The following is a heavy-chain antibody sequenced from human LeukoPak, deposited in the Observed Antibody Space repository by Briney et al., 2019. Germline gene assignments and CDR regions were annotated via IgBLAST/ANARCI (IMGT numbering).Heavy chain of an antibody. CDR2: ISAYNGNT. V-gene: IGHV1-18*01. J-gene: IGHJ4*02. CDR1: GYTFTSYG. Sequence: ASVKVSCKASGYTFTSYGISWVRQAPGQGLEWMEWISAYNGNTNYAQKLQGRVTMTTDTSTSTAYMELRSLRSDDTAVYYCARDVSSGWLHYFDYWGQGTLVTVSS. D-gene: IGHD6-19*01. CDR3: ARDVSSGWLHYFDY.